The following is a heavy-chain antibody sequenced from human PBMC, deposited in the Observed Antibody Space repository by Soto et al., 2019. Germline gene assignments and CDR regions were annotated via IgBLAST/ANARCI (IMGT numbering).Heavy chain of an antibody. Sequence: EVQLLESGGGLVQPGGSLRLSCAASGFTFSSYAMSWVRQAPGKGLEWVSAISGSGGSTYYADSVKGRFTISRDNSKNTLYLQMNSLRAEDTAVYYCAKDLQRLVFSGDAFDIWGQGTMVTVSS. J-gene: IGHJ3*02. D-gene: IGHD6-19*01. CDR3: AKDLQRLVFSGDAFDI. CDR1: GFTFSSYA. V-gene: IGHV3-23*01. CDR2: ISGSGGST.